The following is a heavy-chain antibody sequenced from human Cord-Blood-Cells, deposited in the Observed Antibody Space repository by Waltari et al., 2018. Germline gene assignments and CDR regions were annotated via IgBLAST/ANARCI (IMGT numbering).Heavy chain of an antibody. J-gene: IGHJ4*02. CDR2: IYHSGNT. Sequence: QVQLQESGPGLVKPSETLSLTCAVSGYSISSGYYWGWIRQPPGKGLDWIGSIYHSGNTYYNPSLKSRVTISVDTSKNQFSLKLSSVTAADTAVYYCAVFGELGIDYWGQGTLVTVSS. D-gene: IGHD7-27*01. CDR3: AVFGELGIDY. V-gene: IGHV4-38-2*01. CDR1: GYSISSGYY.